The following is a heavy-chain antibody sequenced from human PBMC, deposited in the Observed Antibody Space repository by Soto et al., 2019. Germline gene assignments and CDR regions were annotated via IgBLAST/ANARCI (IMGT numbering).Heavy chain of an antibody. J-gene: IGHJ4*02. V-gene: IGHV3-23*01. CDR1: GFTFTNYA. CDR2: ISASGGST. CDR3: AKDRGSLYTSSSPLDF. D-gene: IGHD6-6*01. Sequence: QPGGSLRLSCAASGFTFTNYAMTWVRQAPGKGLEWVSGISASGGSTYYADSVKGRFTISRDNSKNTLFLQVNSLRVEDTALYYCAKDRGSLYTSSSPLDFWGQGTLVTVSS.